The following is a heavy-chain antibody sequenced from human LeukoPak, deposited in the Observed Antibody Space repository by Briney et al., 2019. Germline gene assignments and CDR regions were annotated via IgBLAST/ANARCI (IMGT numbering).Heavy chain of an antibody. V-gene: IGHV3-30*04. CDR3: ASGRGSSTSLVDY. CDR2: IRYDGSNK. Sequence: PGRSLRLSCAASGFTFSSYAMHWVRQAPGKGLEWVAFIRYDGSNKYYADSVKGRFTISRDNSKNTLYLQMNSLRTEDTAVYYCASGRGSSTSLVDYWGQGTLVTVSS. CDR1: GFTFSSYA. D-gene: IGHD2-2*01. J-gene: IGHJ4*02.